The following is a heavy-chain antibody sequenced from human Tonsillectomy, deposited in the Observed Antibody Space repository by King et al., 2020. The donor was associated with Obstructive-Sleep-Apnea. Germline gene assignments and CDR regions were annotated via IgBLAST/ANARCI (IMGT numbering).Heavy chain of an antibody. CDR3: ARLYGDYPMYYFDY. CDR2: INPNSGGT. J-gene: IGHJ4*02. D-gene: IGHD4-17*01. Sequence: VQLVESGAEVKKAGASVKVSCKASGYTFNGYQMHWVRQAPGQGLEWMGWINPNSGGTNYAQKFRGRVTMTRDTYISTAYMELSRLRSDDTAVYYCARLYGDYPMYYFDYWGQGTPVTVSS. CDR1: GYTFNGYQ. V-gene: IGHV1-2*02.